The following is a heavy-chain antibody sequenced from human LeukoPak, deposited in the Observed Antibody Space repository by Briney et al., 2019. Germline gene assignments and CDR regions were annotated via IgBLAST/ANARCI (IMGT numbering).Heavy chain of an antibody. J-gene: IGHJ3*02. CDR1: GYTFTGYY. CDR2: INPNSGGT. Sequence: ASVKVSXKASGYTFTGYYMHWVRQAPGQGLEWMGWINPNSGGTNYAQKFQGRVTMTRDTSISTAYMELSSLRSEDTAVYYCAGDFRDGYNRARGAFDIWGQGTMVTVSS. V-gene: IGHV1-2*02. CDR3: AGDFRDGYNRARGAFDI. D-gene: IGHD5-24*01.